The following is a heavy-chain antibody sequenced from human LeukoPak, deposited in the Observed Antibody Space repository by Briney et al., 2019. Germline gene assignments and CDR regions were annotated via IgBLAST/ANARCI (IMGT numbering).Heavy chain of an antibody. J-gene: IGHJ4*02. CDR1: GYTFTNYY. V-gene: IGHV1-46*01. CDR3: AAVDTAMVRGFDY. D-gene: IGHD5-18*01. Sequence: GASVKVSCKVSGYTFTNYYMHWVRQAPGQGLEWMGIINPSGGSTSYAQNFQGRLTLTRDTSISTAYMELSRLRSDDTAVYYCAAVDTAMVRGFDYWGQGTLVTVSS. CDR2: INPSGGST.